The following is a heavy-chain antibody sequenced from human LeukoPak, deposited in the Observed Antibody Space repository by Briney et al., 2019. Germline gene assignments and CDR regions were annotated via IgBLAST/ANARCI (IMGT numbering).Heavy chain of an antibody. CDR1: GGSISSTSYY. CDR2: IYYSGRT. Sequence: SETLSLTCTVSGGSISSTSYYWGWIHQPPGKGLEWIGSIYYSGRTYYNPSLKSRVNISIDTSKNQFSLKLRSVTAADTAVYYCARVGNHYGSGSYLDYWGQGILVTVSS. D-gene: IGHD3-10*01. J-gene: IGHJ4*02. V-gene: IGHV4-39*07. CDR3: ARVGNHYGSGSYLDY.